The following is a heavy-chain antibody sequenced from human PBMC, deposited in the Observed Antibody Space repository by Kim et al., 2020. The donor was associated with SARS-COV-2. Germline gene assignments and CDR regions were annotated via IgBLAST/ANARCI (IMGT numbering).Heavy chain of an antibody. V-gene: IGHV4-31*03. Sequence: SETLSLTCTVSGGSISSGGYYWSWIRQHPGKGLEWIVYIYYSGSTYYNPSLKSRVTISVDTSKNQFSLKLSSVTAADTAVYYCARDVGAMVRGSPGLWFDPWGQGTLVTVSS. CDR3: ARDVGAMVRGSPGLWFDP. D-gene: IGHD3-10*01. CDR2: IYYSGST. J-gene: IGHJ5*02. CDR1: GGSISSGGYY.